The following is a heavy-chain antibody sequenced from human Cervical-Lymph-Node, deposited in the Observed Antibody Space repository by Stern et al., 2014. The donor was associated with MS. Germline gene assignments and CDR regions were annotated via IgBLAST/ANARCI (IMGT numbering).Heavy chain of an antibody. CDR3: ASSDTVWDIPYHFYGMDF. V-gene: IGHV1-69*01. Sequence: QVKLVQSGAEVKKPGSSVKVSCKASGGTFSRYAFSWVRQAPGQGLEWMGGIIPISGKPAYAQKFQARVTLTADESTSSTYMELRSLRSEDTALFYCASSDTVWDIPYHFYGMDFWGQGTTVTVSS. CDR2: IIPISGKP. CDR1: GGTFSRYA. J-gene: IGHJ6*02. D-gene: IGHD2-15*01.